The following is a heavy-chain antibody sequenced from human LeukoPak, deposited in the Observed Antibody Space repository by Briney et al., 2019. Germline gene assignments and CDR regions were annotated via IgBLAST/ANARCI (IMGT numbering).Heavy chain of an antibody. J-gene: IGHJ4*02. D-gene: IGHD1-20*01. V-gene: IGHV4-38-2*02. Sequence: PSETLSLTCTVSGGSISSGYYWGWIRPPPGKGLEWVGSIYHSGSTYHNPSLKSRLILTVDTSKNQFSLKLSSVTAADTAVYYCARDNWNPDYWGQGTLVTVSS. CDR3: ARDNWNPDY. CDR2: IYHSGST. CDR1: GGSISSGYY.